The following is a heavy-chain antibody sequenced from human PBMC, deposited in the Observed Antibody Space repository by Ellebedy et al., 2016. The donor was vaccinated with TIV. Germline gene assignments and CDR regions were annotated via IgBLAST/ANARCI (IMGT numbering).Heavy chain of an antibody. Sequence: GESLKISCAASGFIFSNYWMSWVRQAPGKGLEWVANIKQDGSETYSVDSVKGRFTISRDNAKNSLYLQMNSLRADDTAVYYCAYTNVAVPGFFDSWGQGTLVTVSS. CDR1: GFIFSNYW. CDR2: IKQDGSET. CDR3: AYTNVAVPGFFDS. V-gene: IGHV3-7*01. J-gene: IGHJ4*02. D-gene: IGHD6-19*01.